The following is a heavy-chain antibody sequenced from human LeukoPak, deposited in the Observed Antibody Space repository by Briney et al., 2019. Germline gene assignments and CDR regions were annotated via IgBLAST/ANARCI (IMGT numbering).Heavy chain of an antibody. D-gene: IGHD6-19*01. CDR3: ASSGWSRDAFDI. V-gene: IGHV3-23*01. Sequence: GGSLRLSCAASGFTFSSYAMSWVRQAPGKGLEWVSAISGSGGSTYYADSVKGRFTISRDNSKSTLYLQMNSLRAEDTAVYYCASSGWSRDAFDIWGQGTMVTVSS. J-gene: IGHJ3*02. CDR1: GFTFSSYA. CDR2: ISGSGGST.